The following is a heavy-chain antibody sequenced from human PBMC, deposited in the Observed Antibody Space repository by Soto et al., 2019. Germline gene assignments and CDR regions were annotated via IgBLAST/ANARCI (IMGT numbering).Heavy chain of an antibody. V-gene: IGHV3-23*01. CDR1: GFTFSSYA. Sequence: GGSLRLSCAASGFTFSSYAMSWVRQAPGKGLEWVSAISGSGGSTYYADSVKGRFTISRDNSKNALYLQMNSLRAEDTAVYYCAKGLFPYDFWSGYDYWGQGTLVTVSS. CDR2: ISGSGGST. CDR3: AKGLFPYDFWSGYDY. J-gene: IGHJ4*02. D-gene: IGHD3-3*01.